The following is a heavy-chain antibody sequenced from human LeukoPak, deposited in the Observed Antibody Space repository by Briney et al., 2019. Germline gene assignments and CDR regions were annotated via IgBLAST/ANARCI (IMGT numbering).Heavy chain of an antibody. V-gene: IGHV4-39*01. CDR1: GGSISSSSYY. CDR2: IYYSGST. D-gene: IGHD2-2*01. CDR3: ARHTPTRIVVVPAAIDY. J-gene: IGHJ4*02. Sequence: PSETLFLTCTVSGGSISSSSYYWGWIRQPPGKGVEWIGSIYYSGSTYYNPSLKSRVTISVDTSKNQFSLKLSSVTAADTAVYYCARHTPTRIVVVPAAIDYWGQGTLVTVSS.